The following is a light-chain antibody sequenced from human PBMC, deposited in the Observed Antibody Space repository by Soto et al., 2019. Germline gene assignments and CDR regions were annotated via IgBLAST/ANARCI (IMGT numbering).Light chain of an antibody. J-gene: IGKJ5*01. CDR1: PRVSSY. Sequence: EIVFTQSPATLSLSPWERATLSCRTTPRVSSYLAWYRQIPGQAPRLLIYDASRRATGIPDRFSGGGSGTDFTLTISSLEPDDFAVYYCQQHADWPMTFGQGTRLEIK. V-gene: IGKV3-11*01. CDR2: DAS. CDR3: QQHADWPMT.